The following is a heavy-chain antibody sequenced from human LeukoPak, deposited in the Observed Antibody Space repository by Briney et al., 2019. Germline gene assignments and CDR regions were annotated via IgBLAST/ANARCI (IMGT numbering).Heavy chain of an antibody. CDR2: ISHSGDT. CDR3: ARQPISGWDFDY. V-gene: IGHV4-59*08. J-gene: IGHJ4*02. CDR1: GVSISGHY. D-gene: IGHD6-19*01. Sequence: KPSETLSLTCSASGVSISGHYWSWIRLPPGKGLEWIGYISHSGDTRYSPSLKSRVTISLDTSKNQFSLTLNSVTAADTAVYYCARQPISGWDFDYWGQGTLVTVSS.